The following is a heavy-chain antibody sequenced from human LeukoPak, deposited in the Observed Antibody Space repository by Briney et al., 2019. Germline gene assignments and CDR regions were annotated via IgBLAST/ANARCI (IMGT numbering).Heavy chain of an antibody. CDR3: ARALSHCLDY. CDR2: IKHDGSEK. V-gene: IGHV3-7*01. Sequence: GGSLRLSCVVSGFNFSNYWMNWVRQAPGKGLEWVTNIKHDGSEKYYVDSVKGRFSISRDNAKKSLYLQMNSLRAEDAAVYYCARALSHCLDYWGQGTLVTVSS. D-gene: IGHD3-16*01. CDR1: GFNFSNYW. J-gene: IGHJ4*02.